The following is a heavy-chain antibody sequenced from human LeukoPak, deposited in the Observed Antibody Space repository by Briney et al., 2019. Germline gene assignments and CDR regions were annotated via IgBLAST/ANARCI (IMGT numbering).Heavy chain of an antibody. V-gene: IGHV3-23*01. CDR2: IIGSGGDT. Sequence: GGSLRLSCAASGFTFSNYAMSWVRQAPGKGLEWVSSIIGSGGDTYYADSVKGRFTISRDNSKNTLYLQMNSLRAEDTAVYYCAKALRAYGSRIYRVPTAIFDYWGQGTLVTVSS. CDR3: AKALRAYGSRIYRVPTAIFDY. J-gene: IGHJ4*02. D-gene: IGHD3-10*01. CDR1: GFTFSNYA.